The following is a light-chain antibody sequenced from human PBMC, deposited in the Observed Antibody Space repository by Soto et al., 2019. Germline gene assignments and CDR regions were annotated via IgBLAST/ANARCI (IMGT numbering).Light chain of an antibody. Sequence: EIVLTQSPGTLSLSPGERATLSCRASQSVSTNYLAWYQQKPGLAPRLLIYGASSRATGIPDRFSGSGSVTDFTLTINRLEPEDFAVYYCQQYDSSPAFGGGTKVEIK. J-gene: IGKJ4*01. CDR2: GAS. V-gene: IGKV3-20*01. CDR3: QQYDSSPA. CDR1: QSVSTNY.